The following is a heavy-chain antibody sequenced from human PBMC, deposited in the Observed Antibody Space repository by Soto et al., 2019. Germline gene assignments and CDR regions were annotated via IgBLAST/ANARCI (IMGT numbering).Heavy chain of an antibody. Sequence: EASVKVSCKASGYTFTGYYMHWVRQAPGQGLEWMGWINPSSGGTNYAQKFQGRVTMTRDTSISTAYMELSRLRSDDTAVYYCARDGGGGYSYGTGWFDPWGQGTLVTVSS. J-gene: IGHJ5*02. CDR3: ARDGGGGYSYGTGWFDP. V-gene: IGHV1-2*02. CDR1: GYTFTGYY. D-gene: IGHD5-18*01. CDR2: INPSSGGT.